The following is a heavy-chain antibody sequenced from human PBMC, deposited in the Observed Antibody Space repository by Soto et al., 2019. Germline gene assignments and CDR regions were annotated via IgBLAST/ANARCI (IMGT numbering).Heavy chain of an antibody. CDR1: GGSVISDSYY. D-gene: IGHD1-20*01. J-gene: IGHJ3*01. Sequence: SETLSLTCTVSGGSVISDSYYWILVRRPPGKGLEWIGYIYYSGSTNYNPSLKSRVTISVDTSKNQFSLNLSSVTAADTAVYYCARDLKRRGDNSVLGAFDFWGQGTMVTVSS. V-gene: IGHV4-61*01. CDR3: ARDLKRRGDNSVLGAFDF. CDR2: IYYSGST.